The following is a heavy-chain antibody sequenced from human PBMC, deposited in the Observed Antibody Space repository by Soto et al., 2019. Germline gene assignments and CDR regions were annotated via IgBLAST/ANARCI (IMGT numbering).Heavy chain of an antibody. V-gene: IGHV4-59*13. CDR2: IYYSGST. CDR1: GGSISRYF. CDR3: ATYDSPYYYMDV. D-gene: IGHD3-16*01. Sequence: QVQLQESSPGLVKPSETLSLTCTVSGGSISRYFWSWIRQPPGKGLQWIGHIYYSGSTDYNPSLKSRVAISVDASKTHFSLRLNSVTAADAAVYYCATYDSPYYYMDVWGKGTTVTVSS. J-gene: IGHJ6*03.